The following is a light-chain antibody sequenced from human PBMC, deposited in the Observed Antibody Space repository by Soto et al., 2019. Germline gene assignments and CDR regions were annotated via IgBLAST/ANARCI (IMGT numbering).Light chain of an antibody. CDR2: DVS. Sequence: QSALTQPASVSGSPGQSITISCTGTSSDVGGYNYVSWYQQHPGKAPKLMIYDVSNRHSGVSNRFSGSKSGNTASLTISGLQAVDADDYYCSSYPSSSTPIDVGFGGGTKLTVL. J-gene: IGLJ2*01. CDR3: SSYPSSSTPIDVG. V-gene: IGLV2-14*01. CDR1: SSDVGGYNY.